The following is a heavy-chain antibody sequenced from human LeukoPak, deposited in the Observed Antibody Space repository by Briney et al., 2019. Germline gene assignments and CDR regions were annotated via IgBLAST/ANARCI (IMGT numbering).Heavy chain of an antibody. CDR3: ARGGVVAATPVDY. J-gene: IGHJ4*02. CDR2: ISSGGGGT. V-gene: IGHV3-23*01. CDR1: GFTFSSYA. Sequence: GGSLRLSCAASGFTFSSYAMNWVRQAPGKGLEWVSTISSGGGGTYYADSVKGRFTISRDNSKNTLFLQMDSLRAEDTAVYHCARGGVVAATPVDYRGQGTLVTVSS. D-gene: IGHD2-15*01.